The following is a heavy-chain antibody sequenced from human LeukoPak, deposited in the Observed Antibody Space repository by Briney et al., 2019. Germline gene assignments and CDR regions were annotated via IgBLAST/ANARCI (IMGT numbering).Heavy chain of an antibody. Sequence: SETLSLTCAVYGGSFSGYYWSWIRQPPGKGLEWIGEINHSGSTNYNPSLKSRVTISVDTSKNQFSLKLSSVTAADTAVYYCARAIRRSSSSRGPVGWFDPWGQGTLVTVSS. CDR1: GGSFSGYY. V-gene: IGHV4-34*01. D-gene: IGHD6-6*01. CDR3: ARAIRRSSSSRGPVGWFDP. CDR2: INHSGST. J-gene: IGHJ5*02.